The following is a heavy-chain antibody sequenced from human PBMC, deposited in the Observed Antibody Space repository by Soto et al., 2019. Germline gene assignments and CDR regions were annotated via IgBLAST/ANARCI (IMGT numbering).Heavy chain of an antibody. V-gene: IGHV4-59*12. CDR2: VDSNGGT. CDR1: DDSSSNYK. D-gene: IGHD2-2*01. J-gene: IGHJ5*02. Sequence: SETLSLTCTVSDDSSSNYKWSWIRQPPGRRLEWIGYVDSNGGTSYNPSLQSRVTISIDTSTKQFSLKLSSVTAADTAVYYCARVPDRWGQGTLVT. CDR3: ARVPDR.